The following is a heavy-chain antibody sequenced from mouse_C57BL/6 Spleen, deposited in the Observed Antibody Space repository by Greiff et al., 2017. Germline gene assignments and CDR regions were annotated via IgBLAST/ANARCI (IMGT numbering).Heavy chain of an antibody. CDR2: LGPGRGST. V-gene: IGHV1-77*01. Sequence: VQLQQSGAELVKPGASVRISCRVSAYPFTDSYINWVKQRPGQGLEWFGKLGPGRGSTYCNEKFRGEATLTADKSSSTAYMQLSSLTSEDSAVYFCAREDYSNYYAMDYWGQGTSVTASS. D-gene: IGHD2-5*01. CDR3: AREDYSNYYAMDY. J-gene: IGHJ4*01. CDR1: AYPFTDSY.